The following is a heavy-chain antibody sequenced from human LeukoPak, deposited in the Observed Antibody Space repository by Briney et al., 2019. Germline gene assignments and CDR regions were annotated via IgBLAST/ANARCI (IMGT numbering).Heavy chain of an antibody. CDR1: GGTFNNYA. CDR2: IIAVFGTT. V-gene: IGHV1-69*13. D-gene: IGHD3-22*01. Sequence: SVKVSCKASGGTFNNYAISWVRQAPGQGLEWMGGIIAVFGTTKYAQQFQGRVTITADESTATAYMELSSLRSDDTAVYYCARGGDYYDSSGYYIDYWGQGTLVTVSS. J-gene: IGHJ4*02. CDR3: ARGGDYYDSSGYYIDY.